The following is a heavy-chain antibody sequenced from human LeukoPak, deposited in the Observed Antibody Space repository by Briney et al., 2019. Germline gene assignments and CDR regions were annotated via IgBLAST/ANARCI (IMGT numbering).Heavy chain of an antibody. J-gene: IGHJ4*02. Sequence: PSQTLSLTCTVSGGSISSSSYYWGWIRQPPGKGLEWIGSIYYSGSTYYNPSLKSRVTISVDTSKNQFSLKLSSVTAADTAVYYCARDRDWKFDYWGQGTLVTVSS. CDR1: GGSISSSSYY. CDR3: ARDRDWKFDY. CDR2: IYYSGST. D-gene: IGHD1-1*01. V-gene: IGHV4-39*07.